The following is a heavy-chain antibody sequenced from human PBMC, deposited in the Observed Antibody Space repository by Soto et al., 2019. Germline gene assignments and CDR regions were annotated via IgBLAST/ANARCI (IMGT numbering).Heavy chain of an antibody. V-gene: IGHV1-8*01. D-gene: IGHD1-1*01. Sequence: ASVKVSCKASGYTFTSYDINWVRQATGQGLEWMGWMNPNSGNTGYAQKFRGRVTMTRNTSISTAYMELSSLRSEDTAVYYCARERTGTTSVDVWGQGTTVTVSS. CDR3: ARERTGTTSVDV. CDR1: GYTFTSYD. J-gene: IGHJ6*02. CDR2: MNPNSGNT.